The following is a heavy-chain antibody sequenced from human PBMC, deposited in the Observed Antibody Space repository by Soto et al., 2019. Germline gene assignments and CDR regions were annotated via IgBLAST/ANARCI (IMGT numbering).Heavy chain of an antibody. Sequence: SETLSLTCAVSGGSTSSSNWWSWVRQPPGKGLEWIGEIYHSGSTNYNPSLKSRVTISVDKSKNQFSLKLSSVTAADTAVYYCARIGPTVTPVDYWGQGTLVTVSS. CDR2: IYHSGST. CDR1: GGSTSSSNW. CDR3: ARIGPTVTPVDY. D-gene: IGHD4-17*01. J-gene: IGHJ4*02. V-gene: IGHV4-4*02.